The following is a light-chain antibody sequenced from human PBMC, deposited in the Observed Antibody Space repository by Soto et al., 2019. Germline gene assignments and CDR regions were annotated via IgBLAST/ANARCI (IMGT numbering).Light chain of an antibody. CDR1: QSISNS. CDR2: GTS. Sequence: DIQLTQSACSLSASVGDRVTITCRASQSISNSLNWYQQKPGKAPNLLIYGTSNLQSGVPSRFSGSGSGTGFTLTISSLQREDFATYYCQQSYSSSWTFGQGTKVDIK. J-gene: IGKJ1*01. CDR3: QQSYSSSWT. V-gene: IGKV1-39*01.